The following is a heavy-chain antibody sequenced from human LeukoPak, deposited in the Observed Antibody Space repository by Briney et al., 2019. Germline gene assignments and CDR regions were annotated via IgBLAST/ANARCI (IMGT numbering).Heavy chain of an antibody. CDR3: ARTSGSGTYPLDY. CDR2: TRNKARSYTT. V-gene: IGHV3-72*01. D-gene: IGHD3-10*01. J-gene: IGHJ4*02. CDR1: GFISSDHY. Sequence: QTGGSLRLSCAVSGFISSDHYMDWVRQAPGKGLEWVGRTRNKARSYTTEYAASVKGRFTISRDDSKNSLYLQMDSLKTEDTAVYYCARTSGSGTYPLDYWGQGTLVTVSS.